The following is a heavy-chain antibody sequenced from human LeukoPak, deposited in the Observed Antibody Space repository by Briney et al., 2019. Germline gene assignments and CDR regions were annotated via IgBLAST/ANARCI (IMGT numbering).Heavy chain of an antibody. D-gene: IGHD1-14*01. CDR3: ARGGPPSEYYFDY. J-gene: IGHJ4*02. V-gene: IGHV3-21*01. Sequence: GGSLRLSCAASAFTFSSYSMNWVRQAPGKGLEWVSSISSSSSYIYYADSVKGRFTISRDNAKNSLYLQMNSLRAEYTAVYYCARGGPPSEYYFDYWGQGTLVTVSS. CDR2: ISSSSSYI. CDR1: AFTFSSYS.